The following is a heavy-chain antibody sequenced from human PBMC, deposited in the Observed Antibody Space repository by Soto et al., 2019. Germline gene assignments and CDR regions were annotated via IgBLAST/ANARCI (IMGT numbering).Heavy chain of an antibody. J-gene: IGHJ3*02. CDR3: AKDALAVAGTRDAFDI. V-gene: IGHV3-23*01. CDR2: ISGSGGST. Sequence: EVQLLESGGGLVQPGGSLRLSCAASGFTFSSYAMSWVRQAPGKGLEWVSAISGSGGSTDYADAVKGRFTISRDNSKNTLYLQMNSLRAEDTAVYYCAKDALAVAGTRDAFDIWGQGTMVTVSS. D-gene: IGHD6-13*01. CDR1: GFTFSSYA.